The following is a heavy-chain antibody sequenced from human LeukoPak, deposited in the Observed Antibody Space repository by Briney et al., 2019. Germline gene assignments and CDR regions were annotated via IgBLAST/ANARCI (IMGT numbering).Heavy chain of an antibody. CDR2: ISSSGTTI. CDR1: GFTFSSFQ. Sequence: GGSLSLSCAASGFTFSSFQMNWVRQAPGKGLEWVSYISSSGTTIYYADSVKGRFTISRDNAKNSLYLQMNSLRVEDTAINYSARAFGYWGQRTLVTVSS. J-gene: IGHJ4*02. V-gene: IGHV3-48*03. CDR3: ARAFGY.